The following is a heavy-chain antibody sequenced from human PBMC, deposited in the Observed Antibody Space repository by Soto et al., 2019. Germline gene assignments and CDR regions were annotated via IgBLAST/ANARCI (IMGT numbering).Heavy chain of an antibody. CDR2: IYYNGVP. CDR3: VGQKTAIRFFDS. CDR1: GDSIRRNNW. Sequence: QVQLQESGPGLLRPSDTLSLTCVVSGDSIRRNNWWGWVRQPPGKGPEWIGYIYYNGVPYYTPSLVRRVALSLGTSRNLCALKLPSVTAIDTGVYYGVGQKTAIRFFDSWGQGTLVTVSS. J-gene: IGHJ4*02. V-gene: IGHV4-28*01.